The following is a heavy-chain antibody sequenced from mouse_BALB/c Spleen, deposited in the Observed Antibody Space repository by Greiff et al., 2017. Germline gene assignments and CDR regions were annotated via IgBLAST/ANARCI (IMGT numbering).Heavy chain of an antibody. CDR1: GYSITSGYY. CDR3: ASIYYYGSSYHFDY. V-gene: IGHV3-6*02. D-gene: IGHD1-1*01. Sequence: DVQLQESGPGLVKPSQSLSLTCSVTGYSITSGYYWNWIRQFPGNKLEWMGYISYDGSNNYNPSLKNRISITRDTSKNQFFLKLNSVTTEDTATYYCASIYYYGSSYHFDYWGQGTTLTVSS. CDR2: ISYDGSN. J-gene: IGHJ2*01.